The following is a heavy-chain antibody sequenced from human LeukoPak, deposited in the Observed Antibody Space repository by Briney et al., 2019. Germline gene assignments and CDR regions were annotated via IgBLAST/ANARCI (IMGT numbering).Heavy chain of an antibody. CDR2: INPNSGGT. J-gene: IGHJ5*02. CDR3: ARDQGPNSYYDFWSGRSWFDP. V-gene: IGHV1-2*02. D-gene: IGHD3-3*01. Sequence: GASVKVSCKASGYTFTGYYMHWVRQAPGQGLEWMGWINPNSGGTNYAQKFQGRVTMTTDTSTSTAYMELRSLRSDDTAVYYCARDQGPNSYYDFWSGRSWFDPWGQGTLVTVSS. CDR1: GYTFTGYY.